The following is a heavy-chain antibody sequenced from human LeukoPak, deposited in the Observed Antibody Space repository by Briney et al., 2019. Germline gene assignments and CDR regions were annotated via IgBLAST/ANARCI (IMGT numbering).Heavy chain of an antibody. CDR3: AKGDGLIVAGTWGIDY. D-gene: IGHD6-19*01. J-gene: IGHJ4*02. V-gene: IGHV1-8*01. CDR2: MNPNSGNT. Sequence: ASVKVSCKASGYTFTSYDINWVRQATGQGLEWMGWMNPNSGNTGYAQKFQGRVTMTRNTSISTAYMELSSLRSEDTAVYYCAKGDGLIVAGTWGIDYWGQGTLVTVSS. CDR1: GYTFTSYD.